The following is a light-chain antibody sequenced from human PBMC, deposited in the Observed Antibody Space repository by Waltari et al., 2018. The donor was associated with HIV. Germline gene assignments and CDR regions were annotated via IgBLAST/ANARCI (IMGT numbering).Light chain of an antibody. CDR2: LGS. Sequence: IILTQSPLSLPATPGEPASISCRSNQSLLHSTGYNYLDWYLQRPGQSPRLLISLGSDRASGVTDRFSGSKSGTDFILKISKVEAEDVGVYYCMQALQTPWTFGQGTKVEIK. V-gene: IGKV2-28*01. J-gene: IGKJ1*01. CDR3: MQALQTPWT. CDR1: QSLLHSTGYNY.